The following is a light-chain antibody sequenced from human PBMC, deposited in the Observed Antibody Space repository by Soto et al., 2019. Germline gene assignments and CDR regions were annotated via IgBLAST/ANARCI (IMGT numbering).Light chain of an antibody. CDR2: GAS. CDR1: PSVSSH. Sequence: QSRGSMHVATVTRSTLSFRASPSVSSHLAWYQQKPGQAPRLLIYGASSRATGIPDRFSGSGSGTEFTLTISRLEPEDFAVYYCQQYGSSPWTFGQGSKVDIK. J-gene: IGKJ1*01. CDR3: QQYGSSPWT. V-gene: IGKV3-20*01.